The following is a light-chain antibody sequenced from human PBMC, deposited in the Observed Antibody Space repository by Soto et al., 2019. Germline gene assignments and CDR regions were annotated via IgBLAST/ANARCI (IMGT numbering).Light chain of an antibody. V-gene: IGKV1-5*03. CDR3: QQYSTYTPRT. CDR1: QSISIW. CDR2: KAS. J-gene: IGKJ5*01. Sequence: DIQMTQSPSSVSASVGYRFTITCRASQSISIWLAWYQQKPGKAPKILIYKASSLESGVPSRFSGSGSGTEFTLTIRSLQPDDFATYYCQQYSTYTPRTFGQGTRLEIK.